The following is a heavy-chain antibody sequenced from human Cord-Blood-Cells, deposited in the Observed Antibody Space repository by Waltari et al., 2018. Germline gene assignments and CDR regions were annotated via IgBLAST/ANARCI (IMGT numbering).Heavy chain of an antibody. CDR3: ARDSSSSWYYYYYGMDV. Sequence: EVQLVESGGGLVKPGGSLRLSCAASGFTFSSYSMNWVRQAPGKGLESVSSISSSSRYIYYADSVKGRFTISRDNAKNSLYLQMNSLRAEDTAVYYCARDSSSSWYYYYYGMDVWGQGTTVTVSS. J-gene: IGHJ6*02. CDR1: GFTFSSYS. V-gene: IGHV3-21*01. CDR2: ISSSSRYI. D-gene: IGHD6-13*01.